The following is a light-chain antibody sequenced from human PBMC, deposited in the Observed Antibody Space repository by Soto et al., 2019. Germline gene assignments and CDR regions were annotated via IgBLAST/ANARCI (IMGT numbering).Light chain of an antibody. CDR2: KAS. J-gene: IGKJ1*01. Sequence: DIQITQSPSTLSSSVLERFTITCRASRSISSWLAWHQQKPGKAPKLLISKASILESGVPSRFSGSGSGTEFTLTITGLQPDDFATYYCQQYNSLRAFGQGTKVDI. CDR1: RSISSW. CDR3: QQYNSLRA. V-gene: IGKV1-5*03.